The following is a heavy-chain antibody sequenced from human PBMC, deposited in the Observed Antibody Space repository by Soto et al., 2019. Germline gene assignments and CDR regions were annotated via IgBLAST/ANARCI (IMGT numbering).Heavy chain of an antibody. CDR2: ISYDGSNK. J-gene: IGHJ6*02. Sequence: QVQLVESGGGVVQPGRSLRLSCAASGFTFSSYAMHWVRQAPGKGLEWVAVISYDGSNKYYADSVKGRFTISRDNSKNTLYQQMNSLRAEDTAVYYCARDRAAAGGYYYYGMDVWGQGTTVTVSS. V-gene: IGHV3-30-3*01. CDR3: ARDRAAAGGYYYYGMDV. D-gene: IGHD6-13*01. CDR1: GFTFSSYA.